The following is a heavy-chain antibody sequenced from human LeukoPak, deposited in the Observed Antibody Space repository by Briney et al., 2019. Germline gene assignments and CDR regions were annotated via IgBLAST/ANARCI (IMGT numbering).Heavy chain of an antibody. CDR1: GFTFSSYA. CDR3: ARNSELGILGYFDY. V-gene: IGHV3-30-3*01. Sequence: GGSLRLSCAASGFTFSSYAMHWVRQAPGKGLEWVAVISYDGSNKYYADSVKGRFTISRDNSKNTLYLQMNSLRAEDTAVYYCARNSELGILGYFDYWGQGTLVTVPS. J-gene: IGHJ4*02. D-gene: IGHD7-27*01. CDR2: ISYDGSNK.